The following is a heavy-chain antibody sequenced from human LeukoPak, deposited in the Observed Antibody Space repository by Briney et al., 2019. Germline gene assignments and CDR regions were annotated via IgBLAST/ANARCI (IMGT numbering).Heavy chain of an antibody. J-gene: IGHJ4*02. V-gene: IGHV3-30*18. CDR2: ISYDGSNK. CDR1: GFTFSSYG. CDR3: AKDPDSSGWYYLDY. D-gene: IGHD6-19*01. Sequence: GGSLRLSCAASGFTFSSYGMHWVRQAPGKGLEWVAVISYDGSNKYYADSVKGRFTISRDNSKNTLYLQMNSLRAEDTAVYYCAKDPDSSGWYYLDYWGQGTLVTVSS.